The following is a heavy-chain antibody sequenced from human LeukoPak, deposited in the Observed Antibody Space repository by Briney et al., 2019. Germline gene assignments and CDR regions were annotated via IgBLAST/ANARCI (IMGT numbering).Heavy chain of an antibody. CDR1: GGSISSYY. V-gene: IGHV4-4*07. J-gene: IGHJ6*02. D-gene: IGHD3-9*01. CDR2: IYTSGST. CDR3: AITILTGYYNGYYYYGMDG. Sequence: SETLSLTCTVSGGSISSYYWSWIRQPARKGLEWIGRIYTSGSTNYNPSLKSRVTMSVDTSKNQFSLKLSSVTAADTAVYYCAITILTGYYNGYYYYGMDGWAKGPRSPSP.